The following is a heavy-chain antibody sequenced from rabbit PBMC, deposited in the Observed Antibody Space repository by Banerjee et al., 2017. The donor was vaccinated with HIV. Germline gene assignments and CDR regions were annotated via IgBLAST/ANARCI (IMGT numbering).Heavy chain of an antibody. D-gene: IGHD1-1*01. V-gene: IGHV1S40*01. J-gene: IGHJ4*01. CDR3: ARDASGDPDFNL. CDR1: GFSFSSTYY. CDR2: IYAGSSGST. Sequence: QSLEESGGDLVKPGASLTLTCTASGFSFSSTYYMCWVRQAPGQGLEWIACIYAGSSGSTYYASWAKGRFTISKTSSTTVTLQMTSLTAADTATHFCARDASGDPDFNLWGPGTLVTVS.